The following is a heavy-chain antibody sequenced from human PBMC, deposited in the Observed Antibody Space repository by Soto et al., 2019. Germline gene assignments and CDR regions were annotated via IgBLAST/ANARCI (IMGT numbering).Heavy chain of an antibody. CDR2: IFSGGTT. Sequence: GGSLRLSCAASGFTVSSSYMSWVRQAPGRGLEWVSTIFSGGTTHYADSVQGRFTISRDSSKNTLFLQLNSLRAEDTAIYYCARETVPPSYHYYDCWGQGTQVTVS. D-gene: IGHD2-2*02. CDR1: GFTVSSSY. CDR3: ARETVPPSYHYYDC. J-gene: IGHJ4*02. V-gene: IGHV3-53*01.